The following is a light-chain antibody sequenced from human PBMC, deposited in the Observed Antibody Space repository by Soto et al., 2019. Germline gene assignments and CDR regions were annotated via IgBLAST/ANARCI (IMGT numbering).Light chain of an antibody. CDR2: GAS. CDR1: QSINAF. J-gene: IGKJ2*01. V-gene: IGKV1-39*01. Sequence: DIQMTQSPSSLSASVGDRVTISCRASQSINAFLTWYQQKPGVAPRLLIYGASNLQGGVPSRFSGSGSGTEFTITISSLQPEDFAIYNCQQSYSIPFTFCQGPKLEIK. CDR3: QQSYSIPFT.